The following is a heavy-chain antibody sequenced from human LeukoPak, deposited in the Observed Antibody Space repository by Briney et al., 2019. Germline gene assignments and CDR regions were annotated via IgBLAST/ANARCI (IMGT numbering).Heavy chain of an antibody. CDR2: VNHSGST. D-gene: IGHD1-26*01. J-gene: IGHJ4*02. Sequence: PSETLSLTCAVSGGSLSGYYWSWIRQPPGKGPEWIGEVNHSGSTNYNPSLKSRVTMSIDTSKNHFSLNLSTVPAADTTVYYCGRGRGSYPYLFFVSWGQGILVSVSS. V-gene: IGHV4-34*01. CDR1: GGSLSGYY. CDR3: GRGRGSYPYLFFVS.